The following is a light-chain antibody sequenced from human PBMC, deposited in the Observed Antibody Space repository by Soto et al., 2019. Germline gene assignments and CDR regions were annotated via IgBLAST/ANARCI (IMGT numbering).Light chain of an antibody. Sequence: EIVLTQSPATLSLSPGERATLSCRASQSVNNYLAWYQQKPGQAPRLLIYDASNRTTGIPARISGSGAGTVFTITSSMLAPEVFVFYYCHQRYSSPLTFGGGTKVEIK. V-gene: IGKV3-11*01. CDR1: QSVNNY. CDR3: HQRYSSPLT. J-gene: IGKJ4*01. CDR2: DAS.